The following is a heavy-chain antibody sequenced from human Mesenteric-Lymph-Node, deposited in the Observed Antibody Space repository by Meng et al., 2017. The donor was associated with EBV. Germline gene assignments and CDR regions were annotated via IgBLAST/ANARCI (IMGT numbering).Heavy chain of an antibody. D-gene: IGHD5-24*01. CDR3: AKDPAQRWLQSWQFDS. CDR1: GFNFRSNC. V-gene: IGHV3-30*18. J-gene: IGHJ5*01. Sequence: QGEAVELGGAVGQPARPLGLSGGASGFNFRSNCMHQARQAPGKGLEWVAVISYDESNIYYADSVKGRFTISRDDSKNTLYLQMNSLRTEDTAVYYCAKDPAQRWLQSWQFDSWGQGTLVTVSS. CDR2: ISYDESNI.